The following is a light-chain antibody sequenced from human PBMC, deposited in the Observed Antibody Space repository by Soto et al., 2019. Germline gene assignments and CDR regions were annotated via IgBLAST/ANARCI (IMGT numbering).Light chain of an antibody. V-gene: IGKV1-8*01. CDR1: QDISSY. Sequence: AIRMTQSPSSFSASTGDRVTITCRASQDISSYLAWYQQKPGKAPKVLIYAVSTLQSGVPSRFSGSGSGTDFTLTISGLQSEDFATYYCQQYHTYPPLTFGGGTKVEIK. J-gene: IGKJ4*01. CDR2: AVS. CDR3: QQYHTYPPLT.